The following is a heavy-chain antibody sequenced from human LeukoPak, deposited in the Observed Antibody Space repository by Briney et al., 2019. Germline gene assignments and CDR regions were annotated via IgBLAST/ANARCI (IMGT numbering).Heavy chain of an antibody. Sequence: GGSLRLSCAASAFTFNTAWIDWVSQAPGKGLVWVSRIYSDGSDTTYADCVKGRFTISRDNARNTLYLQMSSLRAEDTAVYYCATDSGHAFSFWGQGTMVTVSS. CDR3: ATDSGHAFSF. J-gene: IGHJ3*01. V-gene: IGHV3-74*01. D-gene: IGHD3-10*01. CDR1: AFTFNTAW. CDR2: IYSDGSDT.